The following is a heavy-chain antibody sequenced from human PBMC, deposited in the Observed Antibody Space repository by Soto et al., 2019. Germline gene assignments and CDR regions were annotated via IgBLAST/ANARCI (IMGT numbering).Heavy chain of an antibody. Sequence: PGGSLRLSCAASGFTFSSCAMSWVRQAPGKGLEWVSAISGSGGSTYYADSVKGRFTISRDNSKNTLYLQMNSPRAEDTAVYYCAKGLEQSGIAVAGLFDYWGQGTLVTVSS. CDR2: ISGSGGST. CDR3: AKGLEQSGIAVAGLFDY. J-gene: IGHJ4*02. V-gene: IGHV3-23*01. CDR1: GFTFSSCA. D-gene: IGHD6-19*01.